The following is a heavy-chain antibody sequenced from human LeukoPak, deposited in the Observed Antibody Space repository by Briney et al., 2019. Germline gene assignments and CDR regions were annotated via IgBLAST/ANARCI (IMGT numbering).Heavy chain of an antibody. Sequence: SETLSLTCAVSGGSISSGGYSWSWIRQPPGKCLEWIGYIYHSGSTNYNPSLKSRVAISVDTSKNQFSLKLSSVTAADTAVYYCARGREVGATTPWFDPWGQGTLVTVSS. J-gene: IGHJ5*02. CDR1: GGSISSGGYS. D-gene: IGHD1-26*01. CDR3: ARGREVGATTPWFDP. V-gene: IGHV4-30-2*01. CDR2: IYHSGST.